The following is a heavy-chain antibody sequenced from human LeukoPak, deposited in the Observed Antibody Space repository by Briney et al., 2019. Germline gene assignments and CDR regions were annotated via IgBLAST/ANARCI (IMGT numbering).Heavy chain of an antibody. D-gene: IGHD6-13*01. V-gene: IGHV4-59*01. J-gene: IGHJ6*03. CDR2: IYYSGST. Sequence: SETLSLTCTVSGGSISGYYWSWIRQPPGKGLEWIGYIYYSGSTNYNPSLKSRVTISVDTSKNQFSLKLSSVTAADTAVYYCARLYSSSWTYYYYMDVWGKGTTVTVSS. CDR1: GGSISGYY. CDR3: ARLYSSSWTYYYYMDV.